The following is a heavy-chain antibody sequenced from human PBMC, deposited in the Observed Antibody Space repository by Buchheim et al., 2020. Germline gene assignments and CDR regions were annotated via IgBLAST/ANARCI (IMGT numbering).Heavy chain of an antibody. Sequence: EVQLVESGGGLVQPGGSLRLSCAASGFTVSSTYMSWVRQAPGKGLEWVSVLYSGGATYYAASVKGRFTISRDDSMNTLYLQMNSLRTEDTAVYYCAREVGMDVWGQGTT. CDR1: GFTVSSTY. CDR2: LYSGGAT. V-gene: IGHV3-66*02. J-gene: IGHJ6*02. CDR3: AREVGMDV.